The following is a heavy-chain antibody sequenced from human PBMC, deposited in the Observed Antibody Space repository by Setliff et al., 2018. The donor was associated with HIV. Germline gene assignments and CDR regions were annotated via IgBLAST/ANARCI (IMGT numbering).Heavy chain of an antibody. V-gene: IGHV1-69*13. Sequence: SVKVSCKASGGTFRKYSINWVRQAPGQGLEWMGGVIPIFGSTTYAQKFQDRVTITADESTSTAYMELSRLRSDDAAVYYCARNPDTSGYLYYYYYMDVWGKGTTVTVSS. CDR3: ARNPDTSGYLYYYYYMDV. D-gene: IGHD3-22*01. CDR2: VIPIFGST. CDR1: GGTFRKYS. J-gene: IGHJ6*03.